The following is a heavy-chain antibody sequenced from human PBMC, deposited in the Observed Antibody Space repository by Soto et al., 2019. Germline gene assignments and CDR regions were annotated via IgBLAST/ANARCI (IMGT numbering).Heavy chain of an antibody. CDR1: GFIFSDYA. V-gene: IGHV3-30*09. D-gene: IGHD6-13*01. CDR3: AKARHSTSWYGLEADF. Sequence: VHLVESGGGLVQPGGSLRLSCAASGFIFSDYAMHWVRQAPGKGLEWVAVISYGGDNKYYADSVRGRFAISRDNLKNTVDLQMNSLNPEDTAVYHCAKARHSTSWYGLEADFWGQGTLVTVSS. CDR2: ISYGGDNK. J-gene: IGHJ4*02.